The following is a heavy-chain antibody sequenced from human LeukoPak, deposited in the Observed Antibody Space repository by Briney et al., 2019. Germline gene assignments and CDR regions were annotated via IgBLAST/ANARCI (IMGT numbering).Heavy chain of an antibody. D-gene: IGHD6-13*01. Sequence: GGSLRLSCAASRFTFSTYSMNWFRQAPGKGLEWVSAISSSSGYIYYADSVKGRFTISRDNAKNSLYLQMNSLRAEDTAVYYCARDKFHSSSFPNAFDIWGQGTVVTVSS. CDR1: RFTFSTYS. CDR3: ARDKFHSSSFPNAFDI. V-gene: IGHV3-21*01. J-gene: IGHJ3*02. CDR2: ISSSSGYI.